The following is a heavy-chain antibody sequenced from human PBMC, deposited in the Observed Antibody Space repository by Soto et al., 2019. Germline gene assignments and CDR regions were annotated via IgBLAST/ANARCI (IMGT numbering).Heavy chain of an antibody. CDR3: ARDSDDNSGYYPSYFDY. CDR2: IWYDGSNK. D-gene: IGHD3-22*01. V-gene: IGHV3-33*01. CDR1: GFTFSSYG. Sequence: QVQLVESGGGVVQPGRSLRLSCAASGFTFSSYGMHWVRQAPGKGLEWVAVIWYDGSNKYYADSVKGRFTISRDNSKNTLYLQMNSLTAEDTAVYYCARDSDDNSGYYPSYFDYWGQGTLVTVSS. J-gene: IGHJ4*02.